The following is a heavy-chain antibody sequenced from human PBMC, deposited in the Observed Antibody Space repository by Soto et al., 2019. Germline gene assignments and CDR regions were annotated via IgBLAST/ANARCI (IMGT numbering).Heavy chain of an antibody. D-gene: IGHD4-17*01. CDR2: IWYDGSNK. V-gene: IGHV3-33*01. CDR3: ARDLDYGDYRITDY. J-gene: IGHJ4*02. CDR1: GFTFSSYG. Sequence: QVQLVESGGGVVQPGRSLRLSCAASGFTFSSYGMHWVRQAPGKGLEWVAVIWYDGSNKYYADSVKGRFTISRDNSKNRLYLQMNGLRAEDTAVYYCARDLDYGDYRITDYWGQGTLVTVSS.